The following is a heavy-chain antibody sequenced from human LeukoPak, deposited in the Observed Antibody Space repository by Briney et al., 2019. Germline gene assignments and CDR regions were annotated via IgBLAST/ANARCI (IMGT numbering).Heavy chain of an antibody. D-gene: IGHD3-10*01. CDR3: ARDGGYGSGSYFFDY. Sequence: SQTLSLTCTVSGGSISSGGYYWTWIRQHPEKGLEWIGYIYYSGTTYYNPSLKSRVTMSVDTPKNQFSLKLSSVTAADTAVYYCARDGGYGSGSYFFDYWGQGTLVTVSS. V-gene: IGHV4-31*03. CDR2: IYYSGTT. CDR1: GGSISSGGYY. J-gene: IGHJ4*02.